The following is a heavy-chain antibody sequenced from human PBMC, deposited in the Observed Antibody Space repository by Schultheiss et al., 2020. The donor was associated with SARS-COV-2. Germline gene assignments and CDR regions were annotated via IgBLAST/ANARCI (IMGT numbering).Heavy chain of an antibody. CDR2: ISTYNGNT. Sequence: ASVKVSCKASGGTFSSYGISWVRQAPGQGLEWMGWISTYNGNTNYAQKLQGRVTMTTDTSTSTAYMELRSLRSDDTAVYYCARDGGLAAAGTGDWFDPWGQGTLVTVSS. CDR3: ARDGGLAAAGTGDWFDP. CDR1: GGTFSSYG. V-gene: IGHV1-18*01. J-gene: IGHJ5*02. D-gene: IGHD6-13*01.